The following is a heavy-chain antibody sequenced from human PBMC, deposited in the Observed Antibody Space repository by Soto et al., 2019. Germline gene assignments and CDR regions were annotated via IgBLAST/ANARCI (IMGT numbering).Heavy chain of an antibody. CDR2: ISWNSGSI. Sequence: SLRLSCAASGFTFDDYAMHWVRQAPGKGLEWVSGISWNSGSIGYADSVKGRFTISRDNAKNSLYRQMNSLRAEDTALYYCAKGVDTAMVLGNNWFDPWGQGTLVTVSS. CDR1: GFTFDDYA. J-gene: IGHJ5*02. CDR3: AKGVDTAMVLGNNWFDP. D-gene: IGHD5-18*01. V-gene: IGHV3-9*01.